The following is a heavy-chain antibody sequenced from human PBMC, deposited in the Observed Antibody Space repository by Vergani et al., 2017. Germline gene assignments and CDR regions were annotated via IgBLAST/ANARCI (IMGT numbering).Heavy chain of an antibody. J-gene: IGHJ3*02. CDR1: GYSFTSYW. D-gene: IGHD2-2*01. CDR2: IYPGDPDT. CDR3: ARLLLPAAPNYAFDI. V-gene: IGHV5-51*01. Sequence: EVQLVQSGAEVKKPGASLRISCKGSGYSFTSYWISWVRQMPGKGLEWMGIIYPGDPDTSYSPSFQGLVTISADTSISTAYLQCSSLKASDTAMYYCARLLLPAAPNYAFDIWGQGIMVTVSS.